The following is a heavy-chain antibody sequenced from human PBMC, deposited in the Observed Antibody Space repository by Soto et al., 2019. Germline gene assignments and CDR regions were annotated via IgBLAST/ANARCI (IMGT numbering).Heavy chain of an antibody. J-gene: IGHJ6*02. CDR1: GYTFTSYG. CDR2: ISAYNGNT. CDR3: ARVSTRYDFRAYYGMDV. D-gene: IGHD3-3*01. V-gene: IGHV1-18*01. Sequence: ASVKVSCKASGYTFTSYGISWVRQAPGQGLEWMGWISAYNGNTNYAQKLQGRVNKTTDTSTSTDYMKQRSLRSDDTAVYYCARVSTRYDFRAYYGMDVWGQGTTVTVSS.